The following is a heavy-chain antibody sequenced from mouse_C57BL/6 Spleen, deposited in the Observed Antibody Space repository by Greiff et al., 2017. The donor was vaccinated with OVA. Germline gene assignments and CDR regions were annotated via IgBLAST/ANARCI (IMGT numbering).Heavy chain of an antibody. CDR2: ISSGSSTI. D-gene: IGHD1-1*01. CDR3: ARGGYGSSFYYAMDY. CDR1: GFTFSDYG. Sequence: EVKLVEPGGVLVKPGGSLKLSCAASGFTFSDYGMHWVRQAPEKGLEWVAYISSGSSTIYYADTVKGRFTISRDNAKNTLFLQMTSLRSEDTAMYYCARGGYGSSFYYAMDYWGQGTSVTVSS. J-gene: IGHJ4*01. V-gene: IGHV5-17*01.